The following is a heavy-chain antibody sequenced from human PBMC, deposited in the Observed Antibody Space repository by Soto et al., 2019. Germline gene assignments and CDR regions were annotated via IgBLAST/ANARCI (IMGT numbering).Heavy chain of an antibody. CDR1: GFAFRNYA. Sequence: GGSLRLSYAASGFAFRNYAMTWVRQALGKGLEWVSATGDSGVSTYYADSVKGRFTISRDNSKNTLYLQMNSLRAEDTAVYYCAKDAGGLATTIFDYWGQGTLVTAPQ. D-gene: IGHD5-12*01. J-gene: IGHJ4*02. CDR2: TGDSGVST. V-gene: IGHV3-23*01. CDR3: AKDAGGLATTIFDY.